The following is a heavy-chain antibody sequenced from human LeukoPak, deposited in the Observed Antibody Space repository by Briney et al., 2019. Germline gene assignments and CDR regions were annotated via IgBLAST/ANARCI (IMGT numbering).Heavy chain of an antibody. CDR2: INQDESDK. CDR3: ARPPGRAFDI. Sequence: GGSLRLSCAASGFTVSNNYMSWVRQAPGKGLEWVGWINQDESDKQYVDSVKGRFTISRDNAKNSIYLQMNSLRAEDTAVYYCARPPGRAFDIWGQGTMVTVSS. D-gene: IGHD2-15*01. J-gene: IGHJ3*02. V-gene: IGHV3-7*01. CDR1: GFTVSNNY.